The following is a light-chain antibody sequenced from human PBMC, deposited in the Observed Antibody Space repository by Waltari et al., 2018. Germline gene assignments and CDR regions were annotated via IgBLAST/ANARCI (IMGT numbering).Light chain of an antibody. CDR1: QNIDRW. Sequence: DIQMTQSPSTLSASVGERVTLTCRASQNIDRWLAWYQQKPGKAPKLLIYKTSSLESGVASRFSGSGYGTEFTITISSLQPDDFATYYCQEYRTYRTFGQGTKVEIK. J-gene: IGKJ1*01. CDR3: QEYRTYRT. V-gene: IGKV1-5*03. CDR2: KTS.